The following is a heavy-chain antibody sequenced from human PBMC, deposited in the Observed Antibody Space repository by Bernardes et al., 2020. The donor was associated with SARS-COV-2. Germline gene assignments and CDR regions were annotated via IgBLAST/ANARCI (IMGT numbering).Heavy chain of an antibody. D-gene: IGHD3-10*01. CDR3: ARGTRGYYGSGSYPY. CDR1: GGSFSGYY. CDR2: INHSGST. V-gene: IGHV4-34*01. J-gene: IGHJ4*02. Sequence: SETLSLTCAVYGGSFSGYYWSWIRQPPGKGLEWIGEINHSGSTNYNPSLKSRVTISVDTSKNQFSLKLSSVTAADTAVYYCARGTRGYYGSGSYPYWGQGTLVTVSS.